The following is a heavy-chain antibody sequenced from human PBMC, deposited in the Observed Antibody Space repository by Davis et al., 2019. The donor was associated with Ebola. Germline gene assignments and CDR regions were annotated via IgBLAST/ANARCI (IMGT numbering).Heavy chain of an antibody. J-gene: IGHJ4*02. D-gene: IGHD5-24*01. CDR2: ISGSGGST. CDR1: GCTFSSYA. Sequence: GESLKISCAASGCTFSSYAMSWVRQAPGKGLEWVSAISGSGGSTYYADSVKGRFTISRDNSKNTLYLKMNSLRAEDTAVYYCARGRWLHLGPIFDYWGQGTLVTVSS. CDR3: ARGRWLHLGPIFDY. V-gene: IGHV3-23*01.